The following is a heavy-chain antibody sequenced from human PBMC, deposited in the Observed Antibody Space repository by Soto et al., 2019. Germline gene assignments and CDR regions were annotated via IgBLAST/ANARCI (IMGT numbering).Heavy chain of an antibody. CDR3: ARVLALAAADY. D-gene: IGHD6-13*01. J-gene: IGHJ4*02. CDR1: GGSLSDYY. Sequence: QVQLQQWGAGLLKPSETLSLTYDVYGGSLSDYYWSWIRQPPGKGLEWIGEINHSGMTSYNPSLKSRVSISLDTSKNQLSLNLRSVTAADTAVYYCARVLALAAADYWGQGSLVTVSS. CDR2: INHSGMT. V-gene: IGHV4-34*01.